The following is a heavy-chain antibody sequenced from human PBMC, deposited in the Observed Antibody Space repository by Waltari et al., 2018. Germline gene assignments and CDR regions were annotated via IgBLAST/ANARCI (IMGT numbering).Heavy chain of an antibody. D-gene: IGHD3-9*01. CDR3: AHPLFDLPDAFDI. V-gene: IGHV4-61*02. J-gene: IGHJ3*02. CDR1: GGSISSGSYY. Sequence: QVQLQESGPGLVKPSQTLSLTCTVSGGSISSGSYYWSWIRQPAGKGLEWIGRIYTSGSTYDNPSLKMRVTISVDTSKNQFSLKLSSVTAADTAVYYCAHPLFDLPDAFDIWGQGTMVTVSS. CDR2: IYTSGST.